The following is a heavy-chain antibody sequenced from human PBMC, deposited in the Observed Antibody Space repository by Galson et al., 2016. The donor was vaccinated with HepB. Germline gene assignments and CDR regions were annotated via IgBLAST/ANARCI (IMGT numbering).Heavy chain of an antibody. CDR1: GFSLNTGGVS. V-gene: IGHV2-5*02. J-gene: IGHJ4*02. CDR2: VYWDDDK. D-gene: IGHD3-22*01. Sequence: PALVKPTQTVTLTCFFSGFSLNTGGVSVGWIRQPPGKALQWLAVVYWDDDKHYTPSLKTRLNITKETSKNQVVLTITNMGPVDTATYYCAHVMPGADYDGSGDSRHNLHYFDSWRQGILVTVSS. CDR3: AHVMPGADYDGSGDSRHNLHYFDS.